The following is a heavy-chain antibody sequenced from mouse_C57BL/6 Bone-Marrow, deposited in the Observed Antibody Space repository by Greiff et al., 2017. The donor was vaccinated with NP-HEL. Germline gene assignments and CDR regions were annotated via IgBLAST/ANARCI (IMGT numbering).Heavy chain of an antibody. D-gene: IGHD2-1*01. CDR3: AREIYYGNYDY. Sequence: QVQLQQSGPELVKPGASVKISCKASGYAFSSSWMNWVKQRPGKGLEWIGRIYPGDGDTNYNGKFKGKATLTADKSSSTASMQLSSLTSEDSAVYFCAREIYYGNYDYWGQGTTLTVSS. CDR2: IYPGDGDT. J-gene: IGHJ2*01. V-gene: IGHV1-82*01. CDR1: GYAFSSSW.